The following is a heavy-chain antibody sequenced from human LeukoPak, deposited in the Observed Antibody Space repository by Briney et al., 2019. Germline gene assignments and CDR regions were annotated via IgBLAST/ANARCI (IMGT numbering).Heavy chain of an antibody. CDR2: IVVGGGNT. D-gene: IGHD6-19*01. V-gene: IGHV1-58*01. Sequence: GTSVKVSCKASGFTFTSSAVQWVRQARGQRVEWIGWIVVGGGNTNYAQKFQERVTITRDMSTSTAYMELSRLRFEDTAVYYCAARSSYSSGWNFDQWGQGTLVTVSS. J-gene: IGHJ4*02. CDR1: GFTFTSSA. CDR3: AARSSYSSGWNFDQ.